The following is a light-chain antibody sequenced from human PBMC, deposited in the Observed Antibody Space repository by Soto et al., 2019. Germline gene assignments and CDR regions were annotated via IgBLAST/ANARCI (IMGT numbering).Light chain of an antibody. CDR1: QSISSW. CDR3: QQYDSYSPYT. CDR2: KAS. J-gene: IGKJ2*01. V-gene: IGKV1-5*03. Sequence: DIQMTQSPSTLSASVGDRVTITCRASQSISSWLAWYQQKPGKAPKLLIYKASSLESGVPSRFSGSGSGTEFTLTISSLQPEDFATYYCQQYDSYSPYTFGQGTKLEFK.